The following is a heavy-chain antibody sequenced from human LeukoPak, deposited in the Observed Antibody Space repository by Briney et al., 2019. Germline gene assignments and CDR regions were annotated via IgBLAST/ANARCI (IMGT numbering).Heavy chain of an antibody. CDR1: GLTFSSYA. V-gene: IGHV3-23*01. D-gene: IGHD3-22*01. CDR2: ISGSGGST. J-gene: IGHJ4*02. CDR3: AKDDDSSGYYYRTFDY. Sequence: GGSLRLSCAASGLTFSSYAMSWVRQAPGKGLEWVSAISGSGGSTYYADSVKGRFTISRDNSKNTLYLQMNSLRAEDTAVYYCAKDDDSSGYYYRTFDYWGQGTLVTVSS.